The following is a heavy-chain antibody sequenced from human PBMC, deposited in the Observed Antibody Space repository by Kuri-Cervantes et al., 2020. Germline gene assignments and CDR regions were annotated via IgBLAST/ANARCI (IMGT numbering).Heavy chain of an antibody. D-gene: IGHD1-7*01. Sequence: GGSLRLSCEVSGFLFSASAIHWVRQGSGKGLERVGRVRGKANNYATAYAASVKGRFTISRDDSKNMAYLQMNSLKTEDTAVYYCARGGWITGTTSAYYYYYLDVWGKGTTVTVSS. CDR1: GFLFSASA. CDR3: ARGGWITGTTSAYYYYYLDV. J-gene: IGHJ6*03. V-gene: IGHV3-73*01. CDR2: VRGKANNYAT.